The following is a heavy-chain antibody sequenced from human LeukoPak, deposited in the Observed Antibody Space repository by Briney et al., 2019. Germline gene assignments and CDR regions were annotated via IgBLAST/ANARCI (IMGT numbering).Heavy chain of an antibody. J-gene: IGHJ4*02. D-gene: IGHD3-22*01. CDR2: INHSGST. CDR3: ARDTPLENYYDSSGYYQM. V-gene: IGHV4-34*01. Sequence: SETLSLTCAVYGGSFSGYYWSWIRQPPGKGLEWIGEINHSGSTNYNPSLKSRVTISVDTSKNQFSLKLSSVTAADTAVYYCARDTPLENYYDSSGYYQMWGQGTLVTVSS. CDR1: GGSFSGYY.